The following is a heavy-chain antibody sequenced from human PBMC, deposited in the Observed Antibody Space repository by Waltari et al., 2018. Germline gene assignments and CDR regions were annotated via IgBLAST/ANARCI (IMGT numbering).Heavy chain of an antibody. D-gene: IGHD3-22*01. J-gene: IGHJ4*02. V-gene: IGHV3-30*04. CDR1: GFSFSGHA. CDR3: ARDLDNDLLYDTSDYSAYDY. CDR2: TSYDARKN. Sequence: QVHLMESGGGVVQPGRSLRLSCVASGFSFSGHAFHWLRQAPGQGLEWVAATSYDARKNIYAASARGRFTSPRDNSKNTLYLQMHSRRIEDTAVYYCARDLDNDLLYDTSDYSAYDYWGQGTPVTVTS.